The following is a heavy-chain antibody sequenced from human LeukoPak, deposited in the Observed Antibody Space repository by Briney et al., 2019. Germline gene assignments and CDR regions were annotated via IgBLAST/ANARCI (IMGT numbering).Heavy chain of an antibody. CDR2: IRQDGSEK. CDR1: GFTFSSYW. D-gene: IGHD5-24*01. Sequence: GGSLRLSCAASGFTFSSYWMGWVRQAPGKGLEWVANIRQDGSEKYYVDSVKGRFTISRDNAKNSLYLQMNSLRAEDTAVYYCAREKIEMATIVYYYYYYGMDVWGQGTTVTVSS. V-gene: IGHV3-7*03. CDR3: AREKIEMATIVYYYYYYGMDV. J-gene: IGHJ6*02.